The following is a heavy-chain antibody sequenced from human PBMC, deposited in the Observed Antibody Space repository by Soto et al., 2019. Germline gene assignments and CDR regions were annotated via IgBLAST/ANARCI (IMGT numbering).Heavy chain of an antibody. J-gene: IGHJ4*02. D-gene: IGHD3-16*01. CDR1: GASVNTGDYY. Sequence: VQLQGSGPGLVKPSQTLSLTCTVSGASVNTGDYYWSYIRQPPGKGLEWLGYIFYSGDTYYTPSLKSRATISLNTSRNQFSLTLTSVTVADTAVYYCASYRGALYFESWGPGILVTVSA. CDR2: IFYSGDT. CDR3: ASYRGALYFES. V-gene: IGHV4-30-4*01.